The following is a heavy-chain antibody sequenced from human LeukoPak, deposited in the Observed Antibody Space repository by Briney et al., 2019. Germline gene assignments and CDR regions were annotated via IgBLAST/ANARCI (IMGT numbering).Heavy chain of an antibody. V-gene: IGHV3-21*01. Sequence: GGSLRLSCAASGFTFSSYGMNLVRQPPGKGLEWVSSIGGRTTSISYAHSVEGRFTISRDNAKNSLFLQMNSLRAEDTAVYYCARDFDYDFWRGYPYFDLWGQGTLVTVSS. J-gene: IGHJ4*02. CDR1: GFTFSSYG. D-gene: IGHD3-3*01. CDR3: ARDFDYDFWRGYPYFDL. CDR2: IGGRTTSI.